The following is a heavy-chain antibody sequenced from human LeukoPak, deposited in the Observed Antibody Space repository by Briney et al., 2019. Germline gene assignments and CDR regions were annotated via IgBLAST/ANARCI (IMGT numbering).Heavy chain of an antibody. V-gene: IGHV4-59*02. J-gene: IGHJ6*03. CDR1: GGSVSSHF. D-gene: IGHD4/OR15-4a*01. CDR2: IYNSGIT. CDR3: ARDHLPAGAPGYYMDV. Sequence: SETLSLTCTVSGGSVSSHFWSWIRQPPGKGLEWIGYIYNSGITNYNPSLKSRVTMSVDTSKNQFSLMLRSVAAADTAVYYCARDHLPAGAPGYYMDVWGKGTTVTVSS.